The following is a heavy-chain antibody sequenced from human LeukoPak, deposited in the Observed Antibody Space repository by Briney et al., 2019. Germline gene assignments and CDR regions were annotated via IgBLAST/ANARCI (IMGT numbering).Heavy chain of an antibody. CDR3: AKDIGKASYGSGSVDY. D-gene: IGHD3-10*01. CDR2: IREDGSDK. V-gene: IGHV3-7*03. J-gene: IGHJ4*02. Sequence: GGSLRLSCAASGFTFSSYWMNWVRQAPGKGLEWVANIREDGSDKYYVDSVKGRFTISRDNAKNSLYLQMNSLRTEDTALYYCAKDIGKASYGSGSVDYWGQGTLVTVSS. CDR1: GFTFSSYW.